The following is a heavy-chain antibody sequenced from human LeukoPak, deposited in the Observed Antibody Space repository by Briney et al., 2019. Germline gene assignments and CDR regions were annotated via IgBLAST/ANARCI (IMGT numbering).Heavy chain of an antibody. D-gene: IGHD5-24*01. CDR2: IYYTGNT. V-gene: IGHV4-61*01. CDR3: ARDRLQLQS. CDR1: GGSITSNSYY. Sequence: PSETLSLTCTVSGGSITSNSYYWGWIRQPPGKGLEWIGYIYYTGNTNYNPSLKSRVTISVDTSKNQFSLKLSSVTAADTAVYYCARDRLQLQSWGQGTLVTVPS. J-gene: IGHJ5*02.